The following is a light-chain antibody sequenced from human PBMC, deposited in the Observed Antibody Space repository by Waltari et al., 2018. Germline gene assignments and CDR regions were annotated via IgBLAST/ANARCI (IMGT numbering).Light chain of an antibody. CDR2: DVT. V-gene: IGLV2-14*01. CDR3: MSYTSRHTMI. CDR1: SRDGGGFNW. J-gene: IGLJ2*01. Sequence: QSALTQPASVSGSPGQSITISCTGTSRDGGGFNWVSWYQQHPGKAPKVMIYDVTNRPSGVSNRFSGSKSGNTATLTISGLQAEDEADYYCMSYTSRHTMIFGGGTRLTVL.